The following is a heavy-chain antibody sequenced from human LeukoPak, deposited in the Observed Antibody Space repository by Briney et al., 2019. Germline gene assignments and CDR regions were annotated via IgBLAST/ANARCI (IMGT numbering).Heavy chain of an antibody. J-gene: IGHJ4*02. CDR2: ITSGFTP. D-gene: IGHD2-15*01. V-gene: IGHV3-23*01. CDR3: AKDYSDSRVADVFFEY. CDR1: GLTFSDYA. Sequence: SGGSLSLSCAASGLTFSDYAMTWFRQAPGKGLEWVSTITSGFTPHYADSVKGRFTISRDNSKNMFHLQLNSLRAEGTAVYYCAKDYSDSRVADVFFEYWGQGTPVTVSS.